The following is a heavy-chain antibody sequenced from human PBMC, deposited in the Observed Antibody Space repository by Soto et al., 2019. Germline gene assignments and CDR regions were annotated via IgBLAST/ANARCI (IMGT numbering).Heavy chain of an antibody. D-gene: IGHD1-7*01. V-gene: IGHV3-21*01. CDR3: ARGPWVTGTPFDI. Sequence: GGSLRLSCAASGFTFSSYSMNWVRQAPGKGLEWVSSISSSSSYIYYADSVKGRFTISRDNAKNSLYLQMNSLRAEDTAVYYCARGPWVTGTPFDIWGQGTMVTVSS. CDR2: ISSSSSYI. J-gene: IGHJ3*02. CDR1: GFTFSSYS.